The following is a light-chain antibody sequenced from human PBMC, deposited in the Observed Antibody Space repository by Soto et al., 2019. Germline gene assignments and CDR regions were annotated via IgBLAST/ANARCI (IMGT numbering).Light chain of an antibody. V-gene: IGKV1-39*01. J-gene: IGKJ4*01. CDR2: AAS. CDR3: QQSFSIPPLT. CDR1: QSISTN. Sequence: DIQMTQSPSSLSASVGDRVTITCRASQSISTNLNWYQQKPGRAPKLLIYAASSLESGVPSRFSGRGSGTDFTLTISTLQPEDFATYYCQQSFSIPPLTFGGGTKVDI.